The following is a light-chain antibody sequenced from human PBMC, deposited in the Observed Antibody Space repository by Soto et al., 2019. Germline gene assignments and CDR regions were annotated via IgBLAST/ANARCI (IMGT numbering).Light chain of an antibody. J-gene: IGKJ2*01. CDR2: GAS. Sequence: EIVMTQSPATLSVSPGERATLSCRASQSVSSNLAWYQHKPGQAPRLLIYGASTRATGIPARFSGSGSGTEFTLTISSLQSEDFAVYYCQQYNNWPSLTFGQGTKLEIK. V-gene: IGKV3-15*01. CDR1: QSVSSN. CDR3: QQYNNWPSLT.